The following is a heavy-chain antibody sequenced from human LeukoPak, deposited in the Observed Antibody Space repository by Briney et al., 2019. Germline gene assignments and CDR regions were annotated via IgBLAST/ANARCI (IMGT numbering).Heavy chain of an antibody. CDR1: GFTSSSYA. CDR2: VSGSGDRM. V-gene: IGHV3-23*01. J-gene: IGHJ2*01. D-gene: IGHD3-16*01. CDR3: ARDGADYWYFDL. Sequence: GGSLRLSCAASGFTSSSYALNWVRQAPGKGLEWVATVSGSGDRMYHADSVKGRFTISRDNAKNSLYLQMNSLRAEDTAVYYCARDGADYWYFDLWGRGTLVTVSS.